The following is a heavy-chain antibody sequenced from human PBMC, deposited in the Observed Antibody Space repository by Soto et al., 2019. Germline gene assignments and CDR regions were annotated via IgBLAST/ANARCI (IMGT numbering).Heavy chain of an antibody. D-gene: IGHD3-9*01. CDR1: GYSFMTYG. V-gene: IGHV1-3*01. J-gene: IGHJ6*02. Sequence: ASVKVSCKASGYSFMTYGMQWVRQAPGQRLEWMGWINPGSGDTKYSEKFQGRVAITRDTSASTFYMELSGLRSEDTAVYYCARVRILTGYSVRYYYGMDVWGQGTTVTVSS. CDR3: ARVRILTGYSVRYYYGMDV. CDR2: INPGSGDT.